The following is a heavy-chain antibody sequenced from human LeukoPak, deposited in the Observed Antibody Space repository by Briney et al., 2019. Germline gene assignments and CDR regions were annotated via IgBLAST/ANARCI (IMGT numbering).Heavy chain of an antibody. D-gene: IGHD3-10*01. J-gene: IGHJ5*02. CDR3: ARELWFVNAPGSWLDP. V-gene: IGHV4-30-2*01. Sequence: SETLSLTCTVSGDSISSGDYSWGWIRQPSGKVLEWIGYIFHTGNSYYNPSLRSRVTISVDRSRNQFSLRLTSVTAADTAVYYCARELWFVNAPGSWLDPWGPGTLVAVSS. CDR2: IFHTGNS. CDR1: GDSISSGDYS.